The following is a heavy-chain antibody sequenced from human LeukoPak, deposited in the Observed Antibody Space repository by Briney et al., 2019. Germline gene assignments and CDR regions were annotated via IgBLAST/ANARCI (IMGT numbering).Heavy chain of an antibody. J-gene: IGHJ4*02. CDR3: AKDTAAGTIYFDY. V-gene: IGHV3-23*01. Sequence: GGSLRLSCAASGFTFSSYAMSWVRQAPGKGLEWVSAISGSGGSTYYADSVKGRFSISRDNSKNTLYLQMNSLRAEDTAVYYCAKDTAAGTIYFDYWGQGTLVTVSS. CDR1: GFTFSSYA. CDR2: ISGSGGST. D-gene: IGHD6-13*01.